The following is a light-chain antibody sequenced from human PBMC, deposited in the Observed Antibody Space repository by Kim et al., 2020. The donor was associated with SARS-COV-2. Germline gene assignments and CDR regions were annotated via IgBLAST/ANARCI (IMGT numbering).Light chain of an antibody. CDR1: SLRSYY. CDR2: GKT. CDR3: NSRDTNDNVV. V-gene: IGLV3-19*01. Sequence: ALGQTVRITCQGDSLRSYYATWDQQKPGQAPILVIYGKTNRPSGIPDRFSGSSSGNTASLTITGTQAGDEADYYCNSRDTNDNVVFGGGTQLTVL. J-gene: IGLJ2*01.